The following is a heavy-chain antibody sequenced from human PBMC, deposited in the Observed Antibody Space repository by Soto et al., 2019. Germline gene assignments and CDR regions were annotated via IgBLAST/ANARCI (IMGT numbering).Heavy chain of an antibody. CDR1: GFNFDTSE. D-gene: IGHD1-26*01. CDR3: VGLAYLVGRHRIA. J-gene: IGHJ1*01. Sequence: PGGSLRLSCTGSGFNFDTSEMNWVRQAPGRSLEWVSYINSESTKTNYADSVKGRFTISRDNAKNTLYLQMSSLRVEDTAVYYCVGLAYLVGRHRIAWGQGTLVTVSS. CDR2: INSESTKT. V-gene: IGHV3-48*03.